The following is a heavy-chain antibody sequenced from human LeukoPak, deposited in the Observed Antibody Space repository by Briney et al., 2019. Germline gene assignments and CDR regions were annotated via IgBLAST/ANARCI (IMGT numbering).Heavy chain of an antibody. CDR1: GFSFNTYA. Sequence: GGSLRVSCAASGFSFNTYAMSWGRQGPGKGLEWVSAISITGGSTYYADSVKARFTTSKDNSKNPLSLQMNSLRAEDTPVYYCAQQVGYCSSGSCYFTYWGQGTLVTVSS. D-gene: IGHD2-15*01. CDR2: ISITGGST. V-gene: IGHV3-23*01. J-gene: IGHJ1*01. CDR3: AQQVGYCSSGSCYFTY.